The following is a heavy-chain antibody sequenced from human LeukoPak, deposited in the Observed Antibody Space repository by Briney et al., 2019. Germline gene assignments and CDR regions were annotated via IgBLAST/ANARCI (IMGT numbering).Heavy chain of an antibody. D-gene: IGHD2-2*01. CDR2: ISGSGGST. J-gene: IGHJ6*04. CDR1: GFTFSSYA. CDR3: AKVGCSSTSCYRGDV. V-gene: IGHV3-23*01. Sequence: GGSLRLSCAASGFTFSSYAMSWVRQAPGKGLEWVSAISGSGGSTYYADSVKGRFTISRDNSKNTLYLQMNSLRAEDTAVYYCAKVGCSSTSCYRGDVWGKGTTVTVSS.